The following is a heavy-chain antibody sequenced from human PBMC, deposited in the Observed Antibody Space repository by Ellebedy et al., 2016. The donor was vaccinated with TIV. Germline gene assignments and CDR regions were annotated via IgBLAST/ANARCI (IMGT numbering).Heavy chain of an antibody. CDR2: ISSSGVST. J-gene: IGHJ4*02. Sequence: GGSLRLSCAASGFTFRNFAMTWVRQAPGKGLEWVSSISSSGVSTDYADSVRGRVTISRDNSKNTLYLQMISLRADDSAVYYCAKLDSSGYYYGRFDYWGQGTLVTVSS. V-gene: IGHV3-23*01. CDR3: AKLDSSGYYYGRFDY. D-gene: IGHD3-22*01. CDR1: GFTFRNFA.